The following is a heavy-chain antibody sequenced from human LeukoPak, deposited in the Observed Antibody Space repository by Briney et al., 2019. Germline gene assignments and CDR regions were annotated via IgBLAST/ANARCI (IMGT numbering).Heavy chain of an antibody. J-gene: IGHJ5*02. Sequence: ASVNVSCQASGGTFSSYAISWVRQAAGQGLEWMGGIIPIFGTANYAQKLQGRATITADKSTSTAYMELSSLRSEDTAVYYCARAPSTPDIVVVPWFDPWGQGTLVTVSS. D-gene: IGHD2-2*01. V-gene: IGHV1-69*06. CDR2: IIPIFGTA. CDR3: ARAPSTPDIVVVPWFDP. CDR1: GGTFSSYA.